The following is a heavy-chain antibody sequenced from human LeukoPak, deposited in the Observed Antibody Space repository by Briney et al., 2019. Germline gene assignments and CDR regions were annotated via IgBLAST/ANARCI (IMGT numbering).Heavy chain of an antibody. CDR1: GGSISSSSYY. CDR2: IYYSGST. D-gene: IGHD3-10*01. V-gene: IGHV4-39*07. CDR3: ATGMVRGVSTNWFDP. J-gene: IGHJ5*02. Sequence: SETLSLTCTVSGGSISSSSYYWGWIRQPPGKGLEWTGSIYYSGSTYYNPSLKSRVTISVDTSKNQFSLKLSSVTVADTAVYYCATGMVRGVSTNWFDPWGQGTLVTVSS.